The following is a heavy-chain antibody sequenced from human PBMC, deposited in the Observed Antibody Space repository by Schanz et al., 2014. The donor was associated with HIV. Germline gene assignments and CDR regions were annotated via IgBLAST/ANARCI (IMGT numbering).Heavy chain of an antibody. Sequence: EVQLVESGGGLVQPGGSLRLSCAASGFTFSSYWMTWVRQAPGKGLEWVANIKQDGSVKSYPDSVKGRFTISRDNAKNSLYLQMNSLRAEDTALYHCARSSSGSGTWPPRYWGQGTLVIVSS. CDR1: GFTFSSYW. CDR3: ARSSSGSGTWPPRY. D-gene: IGHD6-6*01. J-gene: IGHJ4*02. CDR2: IKQDGSVK. V-gene: IGHV3-7*03.